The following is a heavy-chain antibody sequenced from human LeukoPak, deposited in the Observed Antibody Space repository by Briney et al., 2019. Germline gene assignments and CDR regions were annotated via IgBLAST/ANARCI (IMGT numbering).Heavy chain of an antibody. CDR3: ARVGYSSSWSEYFQH. V-gene: IGHV3-7*04. CDR1: GFTFSSYR. J-gene: IGHJ1*01. CDR2: IKQDGSEK. D-gene: IGHD6-13*01. Sequence: PGGSLRLSCAASGFTFSSYRMSWVRQAPGKGLEWVANIKQDGSEKYYVDSVKGRFTISRDNAKNSLYLQMNSLRAEDTAVYYCARVGYSSSWSEYFQHWGQGTLVTVSS.